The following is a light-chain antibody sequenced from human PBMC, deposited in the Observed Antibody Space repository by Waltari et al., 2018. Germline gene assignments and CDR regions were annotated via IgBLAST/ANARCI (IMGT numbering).Light chain of an antibody. CDR2: KAN. J-gene: IGLJ3*02. Sequence: QTVVTQEPSLSVSPGWTVTLTCALSSGSLSTTSYATWYQQTPGQAPRTLVYKANARSSGVPDRFSGTILGNTAALTITGAQADDVSDYYCALYMGSGIWVFGGGTRLTVL. CDR1: SGSLSTTSY. V-gene: IGLV8-61*01. CDR3: ALYMGSGIWV.